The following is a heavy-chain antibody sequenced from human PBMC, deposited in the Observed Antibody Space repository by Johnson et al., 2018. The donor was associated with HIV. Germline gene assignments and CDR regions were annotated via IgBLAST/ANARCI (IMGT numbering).Heavy chain of an antibody. CDR2: IRYDGSNK. CDR3: ASTGLITYVGAFDI. V-gene: IGHV3-30*02. CDR1: GFTFSSYG. J-gene: IGHJ3*02. Sequence: QVQLVESGGGVVQPGGSLRLSCAASGFTFSSYGMHWVRQAPGKGLEWVAFIRYDGSNKYYADSVKGRFTISRDNSKNTLYLHMNSLRAEDTAVYSCASTGLITYVGAFDIWGQGTMVTVFS. D-gene: IGHD1-26*01.